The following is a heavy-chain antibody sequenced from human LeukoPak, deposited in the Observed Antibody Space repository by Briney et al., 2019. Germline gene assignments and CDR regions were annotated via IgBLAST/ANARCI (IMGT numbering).Heavy chain of an antibody. J-gene: IGHJ5*02. Sequence: ASVKVSCQASEYTSSDFYLNWVRQAPGQGLEWMGWINPYTGATIYAQNFQGRVTMTWDASIGTGYVELTRLTPDDTALYYCATSTVTHTRDPWGQGTLVTVSS. V-gene: IGHV1-2*02. CDR3: ATSTVTHTRDP. D-gene: IGHD1-1*01. CDR1: EYTSSDFY. CDR2: INPYTGAT.